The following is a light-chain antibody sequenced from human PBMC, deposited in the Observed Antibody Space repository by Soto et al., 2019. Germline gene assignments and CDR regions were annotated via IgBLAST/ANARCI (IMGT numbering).Light chain of an antibody. CDR1: QSINTN. CDR2: GAS. J-gene: IGKJ5*01. CDR3: QQRYNWPIT. Sequence: DIVMTQSPATLSVSPGERATLSCRASQSINTNLAWYQQKPGQAPRLLIYGASTRATVIPARFSGSGSGTEFTLTISGLEPEDFSVYYCQQRYNWPITVGQGTRMEIK. V-gene: IGKV3-15*01.